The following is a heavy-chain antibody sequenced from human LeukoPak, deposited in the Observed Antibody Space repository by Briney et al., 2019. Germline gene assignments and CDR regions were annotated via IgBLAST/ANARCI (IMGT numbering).Heavy chain of an antibody. D-gene: IGHD5-24*01. CDR1: GFTFSNYW. CDR2: IKQDGSEK. Sequence: PGGSLRLSCAASGFTFSNYWMIWVRQAPGKGLEWVANIKQDGSEKRYADSVRGRFTVSRDNVHTSLYLQMSSLRAEDTALYFCARASDPWLQLTWGQGTLVTVSS. CDR3: ARASDPWLQLT. J-gene: IGHJ5*02. V-gene: IGHV3-7*05.